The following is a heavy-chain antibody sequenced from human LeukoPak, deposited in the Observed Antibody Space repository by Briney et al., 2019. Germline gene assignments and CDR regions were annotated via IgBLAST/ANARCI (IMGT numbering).Heavy chain of an antibody. CDR3: ARPLIYCSSTSCYHDAFDI. V-gene: IGHV5-51*01. J-gene: IGHJ3*02. Sequence: GESLKISCKGSGYSFTSYWIGWVRQMPGKGLEWMGIIYPGDSDTRYSPSFQGQVTISADKSISTAYLQWSSLKASDTAMYYCARPLIYCSSTSCYHDAFDIWGQGTMVTVSS. D-gene: IGHD2-2*01. CDR1: GYSFTSYW. CDR2: IYPGDSDT.